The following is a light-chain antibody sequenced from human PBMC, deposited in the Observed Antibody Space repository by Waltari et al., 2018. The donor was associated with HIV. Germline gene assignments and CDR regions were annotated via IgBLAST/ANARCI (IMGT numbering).Light chain of an antibody. CDR2: SNN. J-gene: IGLJ3*02. V-gene: IGLV1-44*01. Sequence: QSVLTQPPSASGTPGQRVTISCSGSRSNIGSNTVNWYQQLPGTAPKLLIYSNNQWPSGVPDRGVGSKSGTSAARAISGLQSEDEADYYCAAWDDSLNGWVFGGGTKLTVL. CDR1: RSNIGSNT. CDR3: AAWDDSLNGWV.